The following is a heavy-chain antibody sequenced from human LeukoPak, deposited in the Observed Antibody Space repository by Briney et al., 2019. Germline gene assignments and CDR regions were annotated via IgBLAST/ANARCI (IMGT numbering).Heavy chain of an antibody. CDR3: ARDHGYMGYYYYYMDV. CDR2: IYYSGST. V-gene: IGHV4-59*12. CDR1: GGSISSYY. D-gene: IGHD5-24*01. J-gene: IGHJ6*03. Sequence: SETLSLTCTVSGGSISSYYWSWIRQPPGKGLEWIGYIYYSGSTNYNPSLKSRVTISVDTSKNQFSLKLSSVTAADTAVYYCARDHGYMGYYYYYMDVWGKGTTVTVSS.